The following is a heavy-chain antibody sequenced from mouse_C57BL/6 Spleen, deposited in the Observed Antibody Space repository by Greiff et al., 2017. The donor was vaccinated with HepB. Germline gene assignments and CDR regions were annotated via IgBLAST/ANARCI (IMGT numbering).Heavy chain of an antibody. CDR3: ARVVLRGGDY. D-gene: IGHD1-1*02. J-gene: IGHJ2*01. Sequence: EVQLVESGGGLVKPGGSLKLSCAASGFTFSSYAMSWVRQTPEKRLEWVATISDGGSYTYYPDNVKGRFTISRDNDKHNLYLQMSHLKSEDRAMYDCARVVLRGGDYWGQGTTLTVSS. V-gene: IGHV5-4*01. CDR2: ISDGGSYT. CDR1: GFTFSSYA.